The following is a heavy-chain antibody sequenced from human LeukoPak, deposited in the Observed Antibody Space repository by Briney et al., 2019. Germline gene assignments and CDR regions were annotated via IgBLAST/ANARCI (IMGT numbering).Heavy chain of an antibody. D-gene: IGHD2-2*02. CDR3: ARGKVLYAAFDY. CDR1: GFAFSSFG. J-gene: IGHJ4*02. V-gene: IGHV3-33*01. CDR2: IWYDGSNK. Sequence: GGSLRLSCAASGFAFSSFGMHWVRQAPGKGLEWVAVIWYDGSNKNYADSVKGRFTISRDNSKNTLYLQMNSLRAEDTAVYYCARGKVLYAAFDYWGQGTLVTVSS.